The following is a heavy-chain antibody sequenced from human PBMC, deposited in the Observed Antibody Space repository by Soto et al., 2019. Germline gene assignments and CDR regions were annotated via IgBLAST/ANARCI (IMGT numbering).Heavy chain of an antibody. CDR1: GFTFSSYG. CDR3: AKDSPYYYDSSGQGPFDY. CDR2: ISYDGSNK. D-gene: IGHD3-22*01. Sequence: GGSLRLSCAASGFTFSSYGMHWARQAPGKGLEWVAVISYDGSNKYYADSVKGRFTISRDNSKNTLYLQMNSLRAEDTAVYYCAKDSPYYYDSSGQGPFDYWGQGTLVTVSS. V-gene: IGHV3-30*18. J-gene: IGHJ4*02.